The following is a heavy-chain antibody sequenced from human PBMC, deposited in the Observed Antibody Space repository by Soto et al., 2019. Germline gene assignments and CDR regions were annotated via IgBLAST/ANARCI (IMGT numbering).Heavy chain of an antibody. CDR3: AALWFGELAFNY. J-gene: IGHJ4*01. CDR2: VYHNGIM. V-gene: IGHV4-38-2*02. D-gene: IGHD3-10*01. Sequence: SETLSLTCSVSGYSISSGYYWGWVRQAPGEGLEWLGSVYHNGIMFHNPSFQSRVTISVDTSKNQFSLNLRSVTAADTAVYYCAALWFGELAFNYWGHGILVTVSS. CDR1: GYSISSGYY.